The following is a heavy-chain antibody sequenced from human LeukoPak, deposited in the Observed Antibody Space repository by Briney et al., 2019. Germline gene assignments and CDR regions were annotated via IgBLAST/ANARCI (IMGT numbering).Heavy chain of an antibody. CDR2: IHYNGAT. CDR3: SRVMSDCGSVMCYKGYLDS. D-gene: IGHD2-21*01. V-gene: IGHV4-30-4*08. CDR1: GAAMSSGDYY. J-gene: IGHJ4*02. Sequence: PSQTLSLTCSVSGAAMSSGDYYWTWIRQSPGMGLEWIAYIHYNGATYYNPSLKSRLSVSLDTSGNQFSLNLNSVTAADTAVYFCSRVMSDCGSVMCYKGYLDSWGQGTLVTVSS.